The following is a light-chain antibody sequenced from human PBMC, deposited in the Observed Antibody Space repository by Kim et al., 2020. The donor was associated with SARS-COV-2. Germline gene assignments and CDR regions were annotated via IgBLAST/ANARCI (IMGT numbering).Light chain of an antibody. V-gene: IGKV1-5*01. CDR2: EAS. Sequence: SASVGDSVTITCRASQTINSWLAWYQQKPGKAPKLLIYEASGLESGVPSRFSGTESGTEFTLTISSLQPDDSATYYCHQYKSYPYTFGQGTKLEI. CDR3: HQYKSYPYT. CDR1: QTINSW. J-gene: IGKJ2*01.